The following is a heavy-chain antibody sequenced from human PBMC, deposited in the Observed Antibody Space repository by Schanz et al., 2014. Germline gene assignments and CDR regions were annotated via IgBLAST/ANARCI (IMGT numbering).Heavy chain of an antibody. V-gene: IGHV3-23*04. J-gene: IGHJ4*02. Sequence: VQLVESGGGVVQPGRSLRLSCAAYGFTLSSYAMHWVRQAPGKGLEWVSGISGSGGSTYYADSVKGRFTISRDNSKNTLYLQMNSLRAEDTAVYYCAKDLLYGAPMPLNHLDYWGQGTLXTVSS. D-gene: IGHD2-2*01. CDR2: ISGSGGST. CDR3: AKDLLYGAPMPLNHLDY. CDR1: GFTLSSYA.